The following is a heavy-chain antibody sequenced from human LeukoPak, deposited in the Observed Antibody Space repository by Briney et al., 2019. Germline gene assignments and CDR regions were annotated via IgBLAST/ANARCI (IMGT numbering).Heavy chain of an antibody. D-gene: IGHD6-13*01. Sequence: APVKVSCKTSGYSFTSYYIHWVRQAPGQGLEWMGWINPSSAGTEYAQKFQGRVTMTGDTSISTAYMELSRLRSDDTAVYYCARDRGSSWYVDYWGQGTLVTVSS. CDR3: ARDRGSSWYVDY. CDR1: GYSFTSYY. CDR2: INPSSAGT. J-gene: IGHJ4*02. V-gene: IGHV1-2*02.